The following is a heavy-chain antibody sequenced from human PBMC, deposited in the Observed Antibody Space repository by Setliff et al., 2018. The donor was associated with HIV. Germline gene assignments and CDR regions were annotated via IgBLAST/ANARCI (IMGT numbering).Heavy chain of an antibody. D-gene: IGHD6-19*01. V-gene: IGHV4-4*07. CDR1: DDSISSNY. CDR3: ARLPYSSGWYFDY. CDR2: IYTGGRT. J-gene: IGHJ4*02. Sequence: KPSETLSLTCTVSDDSISSNYWSWIRQSAGKGLEWVGRIYTGGRTNYNPSLKGRVTMSVDTSKNQFSLKLSSVTAADTAVYYCARLPYSSGWYFDYWGQGTLVTVSS.